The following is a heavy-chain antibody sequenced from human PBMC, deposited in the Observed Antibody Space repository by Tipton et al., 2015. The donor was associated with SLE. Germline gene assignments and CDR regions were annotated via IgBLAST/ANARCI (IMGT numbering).Heavy chain of an antibody. Sequence: SLRLSCEASGFAFGTYWMTWVRQAPGKGLEWVGNIKQDGSDNWYVGSVKGRFTISRDNTKNTLYLQMNSLRAEDTAVYYCARDRGSGWFDFDYWGQGTLVTVSS. CDR3: ARDRGSGWFDFDY. D-gene: IGHD6-19*01. J-gene: IGHJ4*02. CDR1: GFAFGTYW. V-gene: IGHV3-7*03. CDR2: IKQDGSDN.